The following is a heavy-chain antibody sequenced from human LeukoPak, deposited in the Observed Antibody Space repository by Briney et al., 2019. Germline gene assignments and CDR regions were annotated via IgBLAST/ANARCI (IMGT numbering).Heavy chain of an antibody. J-gene: IGHJ4*02. CDR1: GFSFSRAW. Sequence: PGGSLRLSCAASGFSFSRAWMSWVRQAPGKGLEWVSAISGSTGRTYYADSVKGRFTISRDNSKNTLYLQMNNLRAEDTAVYYCAPRVVGSAPFDYWGQGTLVTVSS. CDR3: APRVVGSAPFDY. CDR2: ISGSTGRT. D-gene: IGHD2-15*01. V-gene: IGHV3-23*01.